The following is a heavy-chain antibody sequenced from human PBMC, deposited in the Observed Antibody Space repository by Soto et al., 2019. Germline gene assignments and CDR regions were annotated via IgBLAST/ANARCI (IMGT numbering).Heavy chain of an antibody. V-gene: IGHV3-48*03. CDR2: ISSSGSTI. D-gene: IGHD2-2*02. J-gene: IGHJ4*02. Sequence: EVQLVESGGGLVQPGGSLRLSCAASGFTFSSYEMNWVRQAPGKGLEWVSYISSSGSTIYYADSVKGRFTSSRDNAKNSLYLQMNSLRAEDTAVYYCARGCSSTSCYTDYWGQGTLVTVSS. CDR1: GFTFSSYE. CDR3: ARGCSSTSCYTDY.